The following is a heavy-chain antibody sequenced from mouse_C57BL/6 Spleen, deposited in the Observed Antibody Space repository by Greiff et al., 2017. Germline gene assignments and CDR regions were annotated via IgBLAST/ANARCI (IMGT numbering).Heavy chain of an antibody. CDR3: ARCGGYTGDFDV. J-gene: IGHJ1*03. D-gene: IGHD1-1*02. Sequence: EVQLQQSGPELVKPGASVKISCKASGYSFTDYNMNWVKQSIGKSLEWIGVINPNYGTTSYNQKFKGKATLTVDQSSSTAYLQLNSLTSEDSAVYYCARCGGYTGDFDVWGTGTTVTVSS. CDR1: GYSFTDYN. CDR2: INPNYGTT. V-gene: IGHV1-39*01.